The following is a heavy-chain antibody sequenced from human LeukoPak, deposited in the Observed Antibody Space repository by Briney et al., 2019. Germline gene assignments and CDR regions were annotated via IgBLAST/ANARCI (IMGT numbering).Heavy chain of an antibody. CDR2: INHSGST. V-gene: IGHV4-34*01. D-gene: IGHD6-13*01. CDR3: ARGGRSGAAAAANWFDP. J-gene: IGHJ5*02. Sequence: SETLSLTCAVYGGSFSGYYWSWIRQPPGKGLEWIGEINHSGSTNYNPSLKSRVTISVDTSKNQFSLKLSSVTAADTAVYYCARGGRSGAAAAANWFDPWGQGTLVTVSS. CDR1: GGSFSGYY.